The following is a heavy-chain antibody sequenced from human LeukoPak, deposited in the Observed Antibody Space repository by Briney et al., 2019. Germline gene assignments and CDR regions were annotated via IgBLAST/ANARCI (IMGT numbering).Heavy chain of an antibody. CDR2: ISSSGGST. J-gene: IGHJ5*02. V-gene: IGHV3-23*01. D-gene: IGHD3-10*01. CDR1: GFTVSSNY. Sequence: GSLRLSCAASGFTVSSNYMSWVRQAPGKGLEWVSGISSSGGSTYYADSVKGRFTISRDYSKNTLYLQMNSLRTEETAVYYCAKGPAMVRGTFDPWGQGTLVTVSS. CDR3: AKGPAMVRGTFDP.